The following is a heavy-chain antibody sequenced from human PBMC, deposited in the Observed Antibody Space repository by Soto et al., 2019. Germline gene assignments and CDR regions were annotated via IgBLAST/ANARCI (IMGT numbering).Heavy chain of an antibody. D-gene: IGHD3-16*01. J-gene: IGHJ4*02. CDR2: ISGGDGSP. CDR3: AKWHTYNYDSLAFSGFDC. CDR1: GFTFSSYA. V-gene: IGHV3-23*01. Sequence: GRSLRLSCVASGFTFSSYAMTWVRQAPGKGLEWVSAISGGDGSPSYADSVKGRFTISRDNSKNTLYLHMNSLRADDTAAYYCAKWHTYNYDSLAFSGFDCWGQGTQVTGSS.